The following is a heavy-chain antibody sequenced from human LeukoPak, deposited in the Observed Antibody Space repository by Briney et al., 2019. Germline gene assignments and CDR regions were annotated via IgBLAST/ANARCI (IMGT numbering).Heavy chain of an antibody. V-gene: IGHV3-30*03. Sequence: PGGSLRLSCAASGFTFSSYGMHWVRQAPGKGLEWVAVISYDGSNKYYADSVKGRFTISRDNSKNTLYLQMNSLRAEDTAVYYCLRGATFIVGATTSPVAFDIWGQGTMVTVSS. CDR3: LRGATFIVGATTSPVAFDI. CDR1: GFTFSSYG. D-gene: IGHD1-26*01. J-gene: IGHJ3*02. CDR2: ISYDGSNK.